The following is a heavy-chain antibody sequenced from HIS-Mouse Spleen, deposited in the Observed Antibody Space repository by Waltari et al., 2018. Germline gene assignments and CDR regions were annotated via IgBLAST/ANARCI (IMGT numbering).Heavy chain of an antibody. J-gene: IGHJ2*01. V-gene: IGHV4-39*07. CDR2: TYYSGST. Sequence: QLQLQESGPGLVKPSETLPLTCTVSGGSISSSSYYWGWIRQPPGKGLEWIGSTYYSGSTYYNPSLKRRVTISVDTSKNQFSLKLSSVTAADTAVYYCAREIPYSSSWYDWYFDLWGRGTLVTVSS. CDR3: AREIPYSSSWYDWYFDL. CDR1: GGSISSSSYY. D-gene: IGHD6-13*01.